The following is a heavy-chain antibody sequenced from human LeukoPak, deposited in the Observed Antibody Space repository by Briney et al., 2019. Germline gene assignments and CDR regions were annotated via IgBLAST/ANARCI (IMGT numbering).Heavy chain of an antibody. CDR2: INHSGST. CDR1: GGTFSGYY. V-gene: IGHV4-34*08. CDR3: QTYYYYYGMDV. Sequence: PSETLSLTCAVYGGTFSGYYWSWIRQPPGKGLEWIGEINHSGSTNYNPSLKSRVTISVDTPKNQFSLRLSSVTAADTAVYYCQTYYYYYGMDVWGQGTTVTVSS. J-gene: IGHJ6*02.